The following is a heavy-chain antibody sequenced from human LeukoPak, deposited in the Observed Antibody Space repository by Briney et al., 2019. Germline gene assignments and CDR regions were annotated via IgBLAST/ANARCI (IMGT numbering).Heavy chain of an antibody. J-gene: IGHJ3*02. CDR3: ASRVAVAAAHAFDI. CDR2: ISSSSSTI. V-gene: IGHV3-48*01. D-gene: IGHD2-15*01. Sequence: GSLRLSCAASGFTFSSYSMNWVRQAPGKGLEWVSYISSSSSTIYYADSVKGRFTISRDNAKNSLYLQMNSLRAEDTAVYYCASRVAVAAAHAFDIWGQGTMVTVSS. CDR1: GFTFSSYS.